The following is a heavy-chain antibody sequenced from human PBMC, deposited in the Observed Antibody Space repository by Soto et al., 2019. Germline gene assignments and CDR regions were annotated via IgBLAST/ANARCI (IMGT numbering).Heavy chain of an antibody. CDR2: IGVGSGNT. D-gene: IGHD6-13*01. Sequence: SVKVSCKASGFTFTSSAVQWVRQARGQGLEWIGWIGVGSGNTNYAQKFQERVTITRDMSTSTAYMELSSLRSDDTAVYYCAAASSAGGCPDYYGIDVWGQGTTVTVSS. J-gene: IGHJ6*02. CDR3: AAASSAGGCPDYYGIDV. V-gene: IGHV1-58*01. CDR1: GFTFTSSA.